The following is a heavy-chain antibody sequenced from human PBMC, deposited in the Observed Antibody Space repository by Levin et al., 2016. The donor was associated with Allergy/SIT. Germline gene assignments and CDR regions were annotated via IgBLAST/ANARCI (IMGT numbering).Heavy chain of an antibody. D-gene: IGHD5/OR15-5a*01. CDR3: ARDNSVWSFDY. Sequence: ASVKVSCKTSGYSFTKFHIHWVRQAPGQGLQWMGIIKPNADYTNYARQFQGRVTMTRDTSTSTVYMELSSLTSEDTAMYYCARDNSVWSFDYWGQGTLVTVPS. CDR2: IKPNADYT. J-gene: IGHJ4*02. V-gene: IGHV1-46*01. CDR1: GYSFTKFH.